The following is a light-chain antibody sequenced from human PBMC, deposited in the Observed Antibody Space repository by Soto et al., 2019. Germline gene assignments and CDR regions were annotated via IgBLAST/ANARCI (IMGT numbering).Light chain of an antibody. Sequence: IQMTQSPSSLSASLGDRVTMTCRASQSITTYLNWYRQKPGKAPKLLIYAASSLQSGVPSRFSGSGSGTDFTLTISSLQPEDFATYYCQQYYSFPVAFGQGTKVDIK. CDR3: QQYYSFPVA. CDR1: QSITTY. CDR2: AAS. V-gene: IGKV1-39*01. J-gene: IGKJ1*01.